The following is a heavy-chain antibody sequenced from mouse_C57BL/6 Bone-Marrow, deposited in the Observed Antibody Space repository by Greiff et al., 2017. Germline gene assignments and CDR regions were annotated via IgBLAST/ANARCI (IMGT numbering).Heavy chain of an antibody. Sequence: QVQLQQSGAELARPGASVKLSCKASGYTFTSYGISWVKQRTGQGLEWIGEIYPRSGNTYYNEKFKGKATLTADKSSSTAYMALRSLTSEDSAVYFCAREGNYGNPWFAYWGQGTLVTVSA. V-gene: IGHV1-81*01. CDR3: AREGNYGNPWFAY. D-gene: IGHD2-1*01. J-gene: IGHJ3*01. CDR1: GYTFTSYG. CDR2: IYPRSGNT.